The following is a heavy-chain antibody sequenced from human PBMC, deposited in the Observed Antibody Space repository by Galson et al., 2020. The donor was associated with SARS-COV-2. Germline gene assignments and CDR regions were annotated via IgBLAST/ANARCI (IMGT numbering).Heavy chain of an antibody. J-gene: IGHJ3*02. D-gene: IGHD2-2*02. CDR3: ARHGDCSSTSCYTGAFDI. V-gene: IGHV4-39*01. Sequence: YYNPSLKSPVTISVDTSQNQFSLKLSSVTAAHTAVYYCARHGDCSSTSCYTGAFDIWGRGTMVTVSS.